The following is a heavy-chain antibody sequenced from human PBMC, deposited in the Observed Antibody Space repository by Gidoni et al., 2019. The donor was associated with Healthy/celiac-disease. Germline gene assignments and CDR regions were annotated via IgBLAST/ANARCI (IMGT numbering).Heavy chain of an antibody. CDR1: GLTFSSYA. CDR2: IWYDGSNK. Sequence: QVQLVESGGGVVQPGRSLRLSCAASGLTFSSYAMHWVRQAPGKGLELVAVIWYDGSNKYYADSVKGRFTISRDKSKNTLYLQMNSLRAEDTAVYYCARVEGPAHCSGGSCYFYGAFDIWGQGTMVTVSS. CDR3: ARVEGPAHCSGGSCYFYGAFDI. D-gene: IGHD2-15*01. J-gene: IGHJ3*02. V-gene: IGHV3-33*01.